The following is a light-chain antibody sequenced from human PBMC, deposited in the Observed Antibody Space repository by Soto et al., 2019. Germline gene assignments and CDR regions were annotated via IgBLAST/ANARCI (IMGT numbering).Light chain of an antibody. CDR2: DAS. CDR1: QSINTC. V-gene: IGKV1-5*01. J-gene: IGKJ1*01. CDR3: QQYNIYSWT. Sequence: DIQMTQSPSTLSASVGDRVTITCRASQSINTCLAWYHRKPGKAPKLLIFDASTLESGVPSRFSGSGSGTEFTLTISSLQPDDFATYYCQQYNIYSWTFGEGTKVEVK.